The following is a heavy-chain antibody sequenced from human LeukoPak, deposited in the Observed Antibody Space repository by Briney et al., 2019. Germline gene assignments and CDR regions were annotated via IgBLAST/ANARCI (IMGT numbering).Heavy chain of an antibody. CDR2: IYASGST. V-gene: IGHV4-61*02. CDR1: GGSISSGSYY. CDR3: ARDRANAIFGKYYGMDV. J-gene: IGHJ6*02. Sequence: SETLSLTCTVSGGSISSGSYYWIWIRQPAGKGLEWIGRIYASGSTNYNPSLKSRATISIDTSKNQFSLKLSSVTAADTAVYYCARDRANAIFGKYYGMDVWGQGTTVTVSS. D-gene: IGHD3-3*01.